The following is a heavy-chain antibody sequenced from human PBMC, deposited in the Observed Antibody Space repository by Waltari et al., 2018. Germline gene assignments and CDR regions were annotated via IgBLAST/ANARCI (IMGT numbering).Heavy chain of an antibody. D-gene: IGHD1-26*01. V-gene: IGHV3-23*04. J-gene: IGHJ6*02. CDR2: ISGSGGST. CDR3: ARDDLVGAPVRDYYYGMDV. CDR1: GFTFSSYA. Sequence: EVQLVESGGGLVQPGGSLRLSCAASGFTFSSYAMSWVRQAPGKGLEWVSAISGSGGSTSDAQKFQGRVTMTSDTSTSTVYMELSSLRSEDTAVYYCARDDLVGAPVRDYYYGMDVWGQGTTVIVSS.